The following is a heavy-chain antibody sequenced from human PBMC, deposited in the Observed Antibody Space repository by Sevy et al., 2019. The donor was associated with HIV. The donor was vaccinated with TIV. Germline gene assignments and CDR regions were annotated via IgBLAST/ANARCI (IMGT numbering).Heavy chain of an antibody. Sequence: GGSLRLSCTASGFTFGDYAMSWVRQAPGKGLEWVGFIRSKAYGGTTEYAASVKGRFTISRDNTKTSLFLQMNSLSAEDTGVYYCVREGLGGFSYSLDCWGQGTLVTVSS. CDR2: IRSKAYGGTT. J-gene: IGHJ4*02. V-gene: IGHV3-49*04. D-gene: IGHD3-16*01. CDR1: GFTFGDYA. CDR3: VREGLGGFSYSLDC.